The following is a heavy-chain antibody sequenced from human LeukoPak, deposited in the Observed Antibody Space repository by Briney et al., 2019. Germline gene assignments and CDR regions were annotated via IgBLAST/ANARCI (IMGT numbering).Heavy chain of an antibody. CDR2: VYASGTT. V-gene: IGHV4-4*07. CDR1: GDSITSYS. D-gene: IGHD1-14*01. Sequence: SETLSLTCSVSGDSITSYSWSWIRQPAGKGLEWIGRVYASGTTNYNPSLESRVTISMDKFQNQFSLTLRSVTAADTAVYYCARDRSRKFVGWFDPWGQGVLVTVFS. J-gene: IGHJ5*02. CDR3: ARDRSRKFVGWFDP.